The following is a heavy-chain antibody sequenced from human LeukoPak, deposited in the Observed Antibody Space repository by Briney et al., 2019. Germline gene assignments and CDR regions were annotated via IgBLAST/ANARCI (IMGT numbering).Heavy chain of an antibody. Sequence: GTSLRLSCEASGFTFSIYGMHWVRQAPGKGLEWVAAIWEDGTNIHYADSVKGRFTISRDNSKNRLYLQMNNLRAEDTALYFCARDRGSYFDYWGQGTLVTVSS. V-gene: IGHV3-33*01. CDR1: GFTFSIYG. CDR2: IWEDGTNI. CDR3: ARDRGSYFDY. J-gene: IGHJ4*02. D-gene: IGHD3-16*01.